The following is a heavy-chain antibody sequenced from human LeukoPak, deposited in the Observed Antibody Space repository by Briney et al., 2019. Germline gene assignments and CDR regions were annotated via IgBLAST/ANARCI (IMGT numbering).Heavy chain of an antibody. V-gene: IGHV1-18*01. CDR2: ISAYNGNT. CDR3: ARDGEDTHYYYYYMDV. Sequence: ASVKVSCKASGYTFTSYGISWVRQAPGQGLEWMGWISAYNGNTNYAQKLQGRVTMTTDTSTSTAYMELRSLRSDDTAVYYCARDGEDTHYYYYYMDVWGKGTTVTVSS. CDR1: GYTFTSYG. D-gene: IGHD2-15*01. J-gene: IGHJ6*03.